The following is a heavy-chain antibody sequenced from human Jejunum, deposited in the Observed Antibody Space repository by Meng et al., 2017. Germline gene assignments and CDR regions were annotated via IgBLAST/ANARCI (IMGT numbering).Heavy chain of an antibody. J-gene: IGHJ5*02. CDR1: GFTFSNYA. CDR3: AKDRTCNSGCYGRLAP. CDR2: ISGSGGTT. Sequence: GESLKISCAASGFTFSNYAMNWVRQAPGKGLEWVSAISGSGGTTYYAGSVKGRFTISRDNSKNALYLQVNSLRAEDTAVYYCAKDRTCNSGCYGRLAPWGQGSMVTVSS. V-gene: IGHV3-23*01. D-gene: IGHD6-19*01.